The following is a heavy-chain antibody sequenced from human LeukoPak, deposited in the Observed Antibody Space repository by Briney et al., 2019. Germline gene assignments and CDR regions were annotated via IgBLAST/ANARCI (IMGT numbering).Heavy chain of an antibody. CDR3: ASLLVHYNWFDP. CDR2: IYHSGST. Sequence: PSETLSLTCTVSGDAIIDDSWSWIRQPPGKGLEWIGSIYHSGSTYYNPSLKSRVTISVDTSKNQFSLKLSSVTAADTAVYYCASLLVHYNWFDPWGQGTLVTVSS. D-gene: IGHD6-13*01. J-gene: IGHJ5*02. V-gene: IGHV4-38-2*02. CDR1: GDAIIDDS.